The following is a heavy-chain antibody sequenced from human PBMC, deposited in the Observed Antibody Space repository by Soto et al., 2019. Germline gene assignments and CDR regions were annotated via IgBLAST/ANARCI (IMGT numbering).Heavy chain of an antibody. J-gene: IGHJ5*02. Sequence: HPGGSLRLSCAASGFTFSSYSMSWVRQAPGKGLEWVSAISGSGGSTYYADSVKGRFTISRDNSNNTLYLQMNSLRAEDTAIYYCARDLYCGGECCQNWFDPWGQGTLVTVSS. CDR3: ARDLYCGGECCQNWFDP. D-gene: IGHD2-21*01. CDR1: GFTFSSYS. CDR2: ISGSGGST. V-gene: IGHV3-23*01.